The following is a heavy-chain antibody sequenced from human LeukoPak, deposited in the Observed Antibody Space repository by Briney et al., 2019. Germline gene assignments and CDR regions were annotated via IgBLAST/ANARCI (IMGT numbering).Heavy chain of an antibody. CDR3: ARTGSNSGWLYYYYYMDV. D-gene: IGHD6-19*01. V-gene: IGHV4-38-2*02. CDR1: GYFIRSGFY. J-gene: IGHJ6*03. Sequence: SETLSLTCTVSGYFIRSGFYWGWIRQPPGKGLEWIGSFYHSGSTYYNPSLKSRVTISVDTSKNQFSLKLSSVTAADTAVYYCARTGSNSGWLYYYYYMDVWGKGTTVTVSS. CDR2: FYHSGST.